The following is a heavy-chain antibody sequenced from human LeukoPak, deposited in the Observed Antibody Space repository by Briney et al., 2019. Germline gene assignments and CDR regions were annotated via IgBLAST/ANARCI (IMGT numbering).Heavy chain of an antibody. J-gene: IGHJ3*02. Sequence: GGSLRLSCAASGCTFSSYGMHWVRQAPGKGLEWVAVIWYDGSNKYYADCVNGRFTISRDNSKTTLYLQMNSLRAEDTAVYYCARGDSYCSSTSCSYDAFDIWGRGTMVTVSS. CDR2: IWYDGSNK. CDR1: GCTFSSYG. V-gene: IGHV3-33*01. CDR3: ARGDSYCSSTSCSYDAFDI. D-gene: IGHD2-2*01.